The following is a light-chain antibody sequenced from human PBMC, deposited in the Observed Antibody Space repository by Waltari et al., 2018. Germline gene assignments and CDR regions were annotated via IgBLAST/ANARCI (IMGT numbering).Light chain of an antibody. J-gene: IGKJ4*01. CDR1: QGISSC. CDR2: AAS. V-gene: IGKV1-12*01. CDR3: QQADRLPLT. Sequence: DIQMTQSPSSLSASVGDRVTITCRASQGISSCLAWYQQKPGKAPELLIYAASSFQSGVPSRFSGSGSGTDFTLTISSLQPEDFATYYCQQADRLPLTFGGGTKVEIK.